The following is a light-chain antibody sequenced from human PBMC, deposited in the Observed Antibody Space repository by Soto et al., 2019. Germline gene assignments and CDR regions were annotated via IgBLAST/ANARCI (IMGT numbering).Light chain of an antibody. J-gene: IGLJ1*01. V-gene: IGLV2-11*01. CDR2: DVT. CDR3: CSYAGSSYV. Sequence: QSVLTQPRSVSGSPGQSVTISCTGTSSDVGGYNYVSWYQQHPGEAPKLMIYDVTKRPSGVPDRFSGSKSGNTASLTISGLQADDEADYYCCSYAGSSYVFGTGTKVTVL. CDR1: SSDVGGYNY.